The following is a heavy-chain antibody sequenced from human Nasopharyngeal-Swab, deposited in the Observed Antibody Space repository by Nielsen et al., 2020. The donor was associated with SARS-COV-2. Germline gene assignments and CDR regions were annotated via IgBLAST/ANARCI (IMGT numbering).Heavy chain of an antibody. V-gene: IGHV4-34*01. J-gene: IGHJ6*02. CDR2: INHSGST. D-gene: IGHD1-1*01. CDR3: ARGPGEVGTTYYYYYGMDV. Sequence: WIRQPPGKGLEWIGEINHSGSTNYNPSLKSRVTISVDTSKSQFSLKLSSVTAADTAVYYCARGPGEVGTTYYYYYGMDVWGQGTTVTVSS.